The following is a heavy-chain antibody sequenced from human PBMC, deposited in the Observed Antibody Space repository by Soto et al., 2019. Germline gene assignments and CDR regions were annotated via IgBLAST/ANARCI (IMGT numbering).Heavy chain of an antibody. D-gene: IGHD6-13*01. Sequence: PSETLSLTCTVSGGSISSSSYYWGWIRQPPGKGLEWIGSIYYSGSTYYNPSLKSRVTISVDTSKNQFSLKLGSVTAADTAVYYCARRRAAGNLYYYGMDVWGQGTTVTVSS. CDR1: GGSISSSSYY. CDR2: IYYSGST. J-gene: IGHJ6*02. CDR3: ARRRAAGNLYYYGMDV. V-gene: IGHV4-39*01.